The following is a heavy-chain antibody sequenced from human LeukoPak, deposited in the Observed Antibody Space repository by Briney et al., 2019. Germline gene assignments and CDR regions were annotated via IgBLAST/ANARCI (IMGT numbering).Heavy chain of an antibody. Sequence: GGSLRLSCAASGFTFNNYALSRVRQAPGKGLEWVSTISGGGGSTYYADSVKGRFTISRDNSKNTLYLQVNSLRAEDTAVYYCAKGGKWDVTPFDYWGQGTLVTVSS. CDR2: ISGGGGST. CDR3: AKGGKWDVTPFDY. J-gene: IGHJ4*02. V-gene: IGHV3-23*01. CDR1: GFTFNNYA. D-gene: IGHD1-26*01.